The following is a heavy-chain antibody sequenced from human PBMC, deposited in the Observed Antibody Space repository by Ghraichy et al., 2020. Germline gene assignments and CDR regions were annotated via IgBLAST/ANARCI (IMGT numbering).Heavy chain of an antibody. Sequence: GGSLRLSCAASGFTFSSYWMHWVRQAPGQGLVWVSRINSDGSSTSYADSVKGRVTISRDNAKNTLYLQMNSLRAEDTAVYYCARDLLRFLEWWNGRDVWGQGTAVTVSS. V-gene: IGHV3-74*01. D-gene: IGHD3-3*01. CDR1: GFTFSSYW. CDR2: INSDGSST. CDR3: ARDLLRFLEWWNGRDV. J-gene: IGHJ6*02.